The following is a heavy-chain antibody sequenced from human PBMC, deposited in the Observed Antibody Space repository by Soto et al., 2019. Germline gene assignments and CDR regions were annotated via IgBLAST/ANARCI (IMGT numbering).Heavy chain of an antibody. J-gene: IGHJ5*01. Sequence: GASVKVSCKASGYTFTSYDINWVRQATGQGLEWMGWMNPNSGNTGYAQKFQGRVTMTRNTSISTAYMELSSLRSEDTAVYYCARGEARVGSSGWLSRGNWFDPWGQGTTVTVSS. D-gene: IGHD6-19*01. CDR2: MNPNSGNT. CDR3: ARGEARVGSSGWLSRGNWFDP. V-gene: IGHV1-8*01. CDR1: GYTFTSYD.